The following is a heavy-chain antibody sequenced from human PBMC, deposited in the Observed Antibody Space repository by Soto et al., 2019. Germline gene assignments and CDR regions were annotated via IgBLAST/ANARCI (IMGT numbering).Heavy chain of an antibody. CDR2: INAGNGNT. J-gene: IGHJ4*02. CDR1: GYTFTSYA. V-gene: IGHV1-3*01. D-gene: IGHD1-26*01. CDR3: ARDLGVGAASDY. Sequence: QVQLVQSGAEVKKPGASVKVSCKASGYTFTSYAMHWVRQAPGQRLEWMGWINAGNGNTKYSQKFQGRVTITRDTSASKVYMELSSLRSEDTAVYYCARDLGVGAASDYWAQGTLVTVSS.